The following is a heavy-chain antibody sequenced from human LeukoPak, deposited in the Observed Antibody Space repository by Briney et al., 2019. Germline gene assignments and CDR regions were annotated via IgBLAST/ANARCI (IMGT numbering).Heavy chain of an antibody. CDR3: AREPTVTTEHYFDY. J-gene: IGHJ4*02. CDR2: ISSNGGST. Sequence: GGSLRLSCAASGFTFSSYAMHWVRQAPGKGLEYVSAISSNGGSTYYANSVKGRFTISRDNSKNTLYLQMGSLRAEDMAVYYCAREPTVTTEHYFDYWGQGTLVTVS. D-gene: IGHD4-17*01. V-gene: IGHV3-64*01. CDR1: GFTFSSYA.